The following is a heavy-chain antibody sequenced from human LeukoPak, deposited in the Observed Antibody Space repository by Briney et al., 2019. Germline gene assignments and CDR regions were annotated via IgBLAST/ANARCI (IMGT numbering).Heavy chain of an antibody. CDR3: AREMVVPYGMDV. CDR1: GGSISSYY. CDR2: IYTSGST. D-gene: IGHD2-2*01. J-gene: IGHJ6*02. V-gene: IGHV4-4*07. Sequence: PSETLSLTCTVSGGSISSYYWSWLRQPAGKGLEWLGRIYTSGSTNYNPSLKSRVTMSVDTSKNQFSLKLSSVTAADTAVYYCAREMVVPYGMDVWGQGTTVTVSS.